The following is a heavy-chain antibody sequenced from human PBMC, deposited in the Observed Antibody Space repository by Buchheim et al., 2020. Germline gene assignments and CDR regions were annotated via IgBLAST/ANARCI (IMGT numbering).Heavy chain of an antibody. D-gene: IGHD6-19*01. J-gene: IGHJ4*02. Sequence: EVQLVESGGGLIQPGGSLRISCATSGFTFSTSGMNWVRQAPGKGPEWVSYISFSSSTIYYADSVKGRFTVFRDNAQKSLYLQMNSLRAEDTTVYYCAEAGPVAGTADYWGQGSL. CDR1: GFTFSTSG. CDR2: ISFSSSTI. V-gene: IGHV3-48*01. CDR3: AEAGPVAGTADY.